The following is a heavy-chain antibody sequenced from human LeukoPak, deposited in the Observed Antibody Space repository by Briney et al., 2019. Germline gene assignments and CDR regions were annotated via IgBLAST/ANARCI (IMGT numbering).Heavy chain of an antibody. CDR2: IYYSGST. V-gene: IGHV4-39*07. CDR1: GGSISSSSYY. Sequence: SETLSLTCTVSGGSISSSSYYWGWIRQPPGKGLEWIGSIYYSGSTYYNPSLKSRVTISVDTSKNQFSLKLSSVTAADTAVYYCARVVGRARSGYFQHWGQGTLVTVSS. J-gene: IGHJ1*01. CDR3: ARVVGRARSGYFQH. D-gene: IGHD4/OR15-4a*01.